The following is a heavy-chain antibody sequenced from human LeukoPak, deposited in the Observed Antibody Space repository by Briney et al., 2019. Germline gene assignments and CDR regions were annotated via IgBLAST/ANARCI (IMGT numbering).Heavy chain of an antibody. Sequence: SVKVSCTASGGTFSSYAISWVRQAPGQGLEWMGGIIPIFGTANYAQKFQGRATITADESTSTAYMELSSLRSEDTAVYYCARGSSGWYEGEYFQHWGQGTLVTVSS. D-gene: IGHD6-19*01. J-gene: IGHJ1*01. CDR3: ARGSSGWYEGEYFQH. CDR2: IIPIFGTA. CDR1: GGTFSSYA. V-gene: IGHV1-69*13.